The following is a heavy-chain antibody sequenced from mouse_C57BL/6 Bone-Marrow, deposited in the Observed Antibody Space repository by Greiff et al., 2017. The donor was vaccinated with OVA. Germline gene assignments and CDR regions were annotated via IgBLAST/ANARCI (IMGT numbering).Heavy chain of an antibody. V-gene: IGHV15-2*01. Sequence: QVQLQQSGSELRSPGSSVKLSCKDFDSEVFPLAYMSWVRQKPGHGFEWIGGILPSIGRTIYGEKFEDKATLDADTLSNTAYLELNSLTSEDSAIYYCARPYYGKGYWYFDVWGTGTTVTVSS. CDR1: DSEVFPLAY. CDR2: ILPSIGRT. CDR3: ARPYYGKGYWYFDV. J-gene: IGHJ1*03. D-gene: IGHD2-10*01.